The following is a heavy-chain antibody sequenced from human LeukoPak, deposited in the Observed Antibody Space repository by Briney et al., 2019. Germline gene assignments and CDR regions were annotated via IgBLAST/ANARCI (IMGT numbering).Heavy chain of an antibody. CDR3: ARRERLGYSYGRGTLDI. J-gene: IGHJ3*02. CDR2: IDSTGST. Sequence: VQPVRSLRLSCTASGFTFGDYAMSWFRQAPEKGLEWVSLIDSTGSTYYADSVKGRFTISRDNSRNTLYLQMNSLRVEDTAVYYCARRERLGYSYGRGTLDIWGQGTMVTVSS. D-gene: IGHD5-18*01. V-gene: IGHV3-66*01. CDR1: GFTFGDYA.